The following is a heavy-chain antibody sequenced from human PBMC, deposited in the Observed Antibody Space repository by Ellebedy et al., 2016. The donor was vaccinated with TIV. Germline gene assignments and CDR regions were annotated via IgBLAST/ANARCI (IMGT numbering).Heavy chain of an antibody. Sequence: SETLSLXXTASGGSISSYYWSWIRQPPEKGLEWIGYIYYSGSTNYNPSLKSRVTISVDTSKNQYSLELSSVTAADTAVYCCARQNYDFWPPGWFDPWGQGTLVTVSS. J-gene: IGHJ5*02. CDR2: IYYSGST. V-gene: IGHV4-59*08. D-gene: IGHD3-3*01. CDR3: ARQNYDFWPPGWFDP. CDR1: GGSISSYY.